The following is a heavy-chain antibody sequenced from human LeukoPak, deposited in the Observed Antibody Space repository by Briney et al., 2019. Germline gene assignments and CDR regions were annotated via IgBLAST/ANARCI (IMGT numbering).Heavy chain of an antibody. CDR2: ISSSSYI. Sequence: PGGSLRLSCAASGFTFSSYSMNWVRQAPGKGLEWVSSISSSSYIYYADSVKGRFTISRDNAKNSLYLQMNSLRAEDTAVYYCARRGPGIAVAGTGFDYWGQGTLVTVSS. CDR3: ARRGPGIAVAGTGFDY. V-gene: IGHV3-21*01. D-gene: IGHD6-19*01. J-gene: IGHJ4*02. CDR1: GFTFSSYS.